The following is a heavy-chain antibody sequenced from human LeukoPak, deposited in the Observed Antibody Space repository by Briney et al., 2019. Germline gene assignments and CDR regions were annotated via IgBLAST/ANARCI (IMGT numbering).Heavy chain of an antibody. D-gene: IGHD2-15*01. Sequence: GRSLRLSCAASGFTFSSYWMSWVRQAPGKGLEWVANIKQDGSEKYYVDSVKGRFTISRDNAKNSLYLQMNSLRAEDTAVYYCARSPRYCSGGSCYGTRFDYWGQGTLVTVSS. CDR3: ARSPRYCSGGSCYGTRFDY. CDR1: GFTFSSYW. V-gene: IGHV3-7*01. J-gene: IGHJ4*02. CDR2: IKQDGSEK.